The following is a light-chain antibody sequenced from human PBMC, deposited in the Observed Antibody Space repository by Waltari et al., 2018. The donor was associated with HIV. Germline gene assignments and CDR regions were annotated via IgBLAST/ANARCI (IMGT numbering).Light chain of an antibody. Sequence: SSVLTQPPSVSVAPGQTARLTCGGDNIGSKTVHWYQQKPGQDPLVVVYDDRDRPSGIPERFSGSNSGNTATLTINRVEAGDEADYYCQVWDTISDHRVFGGGTKLTVL. CDR2: DDR. CDR3: QVWDTISDHRV. CDR1: NIGSKT. V-gene: IGLV3-21*02. J-gene: IGLJ2*01.